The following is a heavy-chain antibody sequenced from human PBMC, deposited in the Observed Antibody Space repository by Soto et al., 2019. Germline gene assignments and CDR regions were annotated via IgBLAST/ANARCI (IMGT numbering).Heavy chain of an antibody. J-gene: IGHJ5*02. CDR2: IKQGGSEK. D-gene: IGHD3-3*01. Sequence: GWSLGLCCAASGVTFSSYGMSWVRQAPGKGLEWVANIKQGGSEKYYVDSVKGRFTISRDNAKNSLYLQMNSLRAEDTAVYYCARDSDDFWSGLPYNWFDPWGQGALVTVSS. CDR3: ARDSDDFWSGLPYNWFDP. CDR1: GVTFSSYG. V-gene: IGHV3-7*01.